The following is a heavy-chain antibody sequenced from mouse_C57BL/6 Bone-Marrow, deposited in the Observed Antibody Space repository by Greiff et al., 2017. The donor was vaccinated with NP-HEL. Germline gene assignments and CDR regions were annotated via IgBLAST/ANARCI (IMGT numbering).Heavy chain of an antibody. J-gene: IGHJ1*03. CDR1: GYSITSGYD. CDR3: ARGGYGSSPYWYFDV. CDR2: ISYSGST. V-gene: IGHV3-1*01. D-gene: IGHD1-1*01. Sequence: EVQLQQSGPGMVKPSQSLSLTCTVTGYSITSGYDWHWIRHFPGNKLEWMGYISYSGSTNYNPSLKSRISITHDTSKNHFFLKLNSVTTEDTATYYCARGGYGSSPYWYFDVWGTGTTVTVSS.